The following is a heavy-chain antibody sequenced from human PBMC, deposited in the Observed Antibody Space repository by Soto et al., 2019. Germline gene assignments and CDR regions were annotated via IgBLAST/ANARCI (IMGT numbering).Heavy chain of an antibody. Sequence: LRLSCAASGFTFSSYDMHWVRQATGTGLEWVSAIGTAGDTYYPGSVKGRFTISRENAKNSLYLQMNSLRAGDTAVYYCARGGYSSGWRYYYYYGMDVWGQGTTVTVSS. CDR3: ARGGYSSGWRYYYYYGMDV. CDR1: GFTFSSYD. D-gene: IGHD6-19*01. J-gene: IGHJ6*02. V-gene: IGHV3-13*01. CDR2: IGTAGDT.